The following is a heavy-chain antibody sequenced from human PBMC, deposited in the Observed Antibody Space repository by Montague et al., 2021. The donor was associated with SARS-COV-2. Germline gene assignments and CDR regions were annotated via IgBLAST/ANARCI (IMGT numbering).Heavy chain of an antibody. D-gene: IGHD1-7*01. CDR2: IYHSGST. Sequence: SETLSLTCAVYGGSFSGYYWSWIRQPPGKGLEWIGEIYHSGSTNYNPSLKSRVTISVDTSKNQFSLKLSSVTATDTAVYYCARGRTGTTFYYYYYYGMDVWGQGTTVTVSS. CDR1: GGSFSGYY. J-gene: IGHJ6*02. V-gene: IGHV4-34*01. CDR3: ARGRTGTTFYYYYYYGMDV.